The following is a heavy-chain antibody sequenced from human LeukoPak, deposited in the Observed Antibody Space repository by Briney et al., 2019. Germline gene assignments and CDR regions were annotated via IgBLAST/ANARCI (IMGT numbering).Heavy chain of an antibody. V-gene: IGHV1-2*02. D-gene: IGHD4-17*01. CDR1: GYTFTGYY. CDR3: ARKDYDEGFDY. Sequence: ASVKVSCKASGYTFTGYYMHWVRQAPGQGLEWMGWINPNSGGTNYAQKFQGRVTMTRDTSISTAYMELSSLRSEDTAVYYCARKDYDEGFDYWGQGTLVTVSS. CDR2: INPNSGGT. J-gene: IGHJ4*02.